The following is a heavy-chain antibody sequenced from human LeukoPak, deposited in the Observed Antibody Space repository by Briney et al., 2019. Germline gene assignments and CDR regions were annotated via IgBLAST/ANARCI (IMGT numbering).Heavy chain of an antibody. D-gene: IGHD3-3*01. CDR1: GYSISSGYY. J-gene: IGHJ5*02. Sequence: SSETLSLTCTVSGYSISSGYYWGWIRQPPGKGLEWIGSIYHSGSTYYNPSLKSRVTISVDTSKNQFSLKLSSVTAADTAVYYCARDWETTIFGVVMVGWFDPWGQGTLVTVSS. CDR3: ARDWETTIFGVVMVGWFDP. CDR2: IYHSGST. V-gene: IGHV4-38-2*02.